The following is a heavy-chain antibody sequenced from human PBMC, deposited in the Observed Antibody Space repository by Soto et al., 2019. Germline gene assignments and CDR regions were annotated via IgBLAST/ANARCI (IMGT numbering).Heavy chain of an antibody. Sequence: SETLSLTCTVSGGSISSGDYYWSWIRQPPGKGLEWIGYIYYSGSTYYNPSLKSRVTISVDTSKNQFSLKLSSVTAADTAVYYCARGARWPNRNSPFDYWGQGTLVTVSS. V-gene: IGHV4-30-4*01. CDR3: ARGARWPNRNSPFDY. CDR2: IYYSGST. J-gene: IGHJ4*02. CDR1: GGSISSGDYY. D-gene: IGHD2-8*01.